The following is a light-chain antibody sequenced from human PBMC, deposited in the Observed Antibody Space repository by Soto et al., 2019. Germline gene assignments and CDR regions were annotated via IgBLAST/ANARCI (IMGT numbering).Light chain of an antibody. CDR1: SSDVGFYNY. Sequence: QSALTQPASVSGSPGQSITISCTGTSSDVGFYNYVSWYQQNPGKAPKLMIYEVRNRPSGVSNRFSGSKSGNTASLTISGLQAEDEADYYCSSFTNTDTLVFGTGTKPTVL. J-gene: IGLJ1*01. V-gene: IGLV2-14*01. CDR3: SSFTNTDTLV. CDR2: EVR.